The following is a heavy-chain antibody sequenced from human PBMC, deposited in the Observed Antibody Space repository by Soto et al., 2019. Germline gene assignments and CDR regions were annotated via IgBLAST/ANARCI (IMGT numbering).Heavy chain of an antibody. Sequence: PSETLSLTCTVSGGSISSGGYYWSCMRQHPGKGLEWIGYIYYSGSTYYNPSLKSRVTISVDTSKNQFSLKLSSVTAADTAVYYCARVVTTRYYYGMDVWGQGTTVTVSS. CDR2: IYYSGST. J-gene: IGHJ6*02. CDR3: ARVVTTRYYYGMDV. D-gene: IGHD4-17*01. V-gene: IGHV4-31*03. CDR1: GGSISSGGYY.